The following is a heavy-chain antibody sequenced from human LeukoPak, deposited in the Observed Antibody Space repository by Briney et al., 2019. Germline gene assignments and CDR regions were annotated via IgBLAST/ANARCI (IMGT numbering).Heavy chain of an antibody. CDR3: TRDQTPYD. Sequence: PGGSLRLSCTASGFTFGDYAMTWVRQAPGKGLEGVGFIRSKIYGGTPEYAASVKGRLTISRDDSKGVAYLQMNSLKTEDTAVYYCTRDQTPYDWGQRTLVTVPS. V-gene: IGHV3-49*04. CDR2: IRSKIYGGTP. CDR1: GFTFGDYA. D-gene: IGHD3-10*01. J-gene: IGHJ4*02.